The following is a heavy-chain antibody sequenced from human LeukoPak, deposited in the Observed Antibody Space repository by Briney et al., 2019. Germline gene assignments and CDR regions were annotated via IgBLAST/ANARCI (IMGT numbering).Heavy chain of an antibody. V-gene: IGHV1-69*04. CDR3: ARDGPNIYYDRTGGVFDI. D-gene: IGHD3-22*01. CDR2: IIPILGIA. Sequence: GASVKVSCKASGGTFSSYAISWVRQAPGQGLEWMGRIIPILGIANYAQKFQGRVTITADKSTSTAYMELSSLRSEDTAVYYCARDGPNIYYDRTGGVFDIWAQGTMVTVSS. J-gene: IGHJ3*02. CDR1: GGTFSSYA.